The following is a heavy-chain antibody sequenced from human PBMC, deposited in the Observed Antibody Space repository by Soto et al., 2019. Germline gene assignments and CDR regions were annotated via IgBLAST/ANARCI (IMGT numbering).Heavy chain of an antibody. CDR3: ATAVWSGYYDY. CDR2: IYYSGST. CDR1: GGSISSYY. V-gene: IGHV4-59*08. Sequence: SETLSLTCTVSGGSISSYYWSWIRQPPGKGLEWIGYIYYSGSTNYNPSPKSRVTISVDTSKNQFSLKLSSVTAADTAVYYCATAVWSGYYDYWGQGTLVTVSS. D-gene: IGHD3-3*01. J-gene: IGHJ4*02.